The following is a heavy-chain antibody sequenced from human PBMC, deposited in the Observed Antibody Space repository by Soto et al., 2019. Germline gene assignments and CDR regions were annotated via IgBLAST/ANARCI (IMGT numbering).Heavy chain of an antibody. V-gene: IGHV3-23*01. CDR3: ANPQKIARSYFFDD. CDR1: GFTFSSYA. D-gene: IGHD2-21*01. J-gene: IGHJ4*02. CDR2: ISGSGGST. Sequence: GGSLRLSCAASGFTFSSYAMSWVRQAPGKGLEWVSAISGSGGSTYYADSVKSRFTISRDNSKNTLYLQMNSLRAEDTAVYYCANPQKIARSYFFDDWGQGTLVTVSS.